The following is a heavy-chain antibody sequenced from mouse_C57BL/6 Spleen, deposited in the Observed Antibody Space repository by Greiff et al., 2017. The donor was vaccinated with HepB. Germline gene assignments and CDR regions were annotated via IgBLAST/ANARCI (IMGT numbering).Heavy chain of an antibody. Sequence: VQLKESGPELVKPGASVKISCKASGYTFTDYNMDWVKQSPGKSLEWIGAINPNNGGTIYNQKFKGKATLTVDESSSTAYMELRSLTSEDSAVYYCARNDYGYFDYWGQGTLVTVSA. CDR2: INPNNGGT. J-gene: IGHJ3*01. CDR3: ARNDYGYFDY. D-gene: IGHD1-2*01. V-gene: IGHV1-18*01. CDR1: GYTFTDYN.